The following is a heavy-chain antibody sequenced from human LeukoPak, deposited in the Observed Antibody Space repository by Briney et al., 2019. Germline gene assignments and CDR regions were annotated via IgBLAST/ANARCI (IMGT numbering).Heavy chain of an antibody. D-gene: IGHD5-12*01. CDR2: ISSSGSTI. CDR1: GFTFSDYA. Sequence: KSGGSLRLSCTASGFTFSDYAMSWFRQAPGKGLEWVSYISSSGSTIYYADSVKGRFTISRDNSKNTLYLQMNSLRAEDTAVYYCAKDIGSSPSVATFFDYWGQGTLVTVSS. CDR3: AKDIGSSPSVATFFDY. V-gene: IGHV3-11*04. J-gene: IGHJ4*02.